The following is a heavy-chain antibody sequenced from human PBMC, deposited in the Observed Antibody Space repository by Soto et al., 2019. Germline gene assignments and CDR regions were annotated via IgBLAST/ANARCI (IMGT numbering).Heavy chain of an antibody. CDR2: INPSGGST. V-gene: IGHV1-46*03. D-gene: IGHD6-13*01. CDR1: GYTLTELS. J-gene: IGHJ4*02. CDR3: ARPWYSSSWPLFDY. Sequence: GASVKVSCKVSGYTLTELSMHWVRQAPGQGLEWMGIINPSGGSTSYAQKFQGRVTMTRDTSTSTVYMELSSLRSEDTAVYYCARPWYSSSWPLFDYWGQGTLVTVSS.